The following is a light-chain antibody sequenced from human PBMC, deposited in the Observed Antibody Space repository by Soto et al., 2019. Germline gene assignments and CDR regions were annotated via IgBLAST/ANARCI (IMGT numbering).Light chain of an antibody. CDR3: HHYDRSPIFT. V-gene: IGKV3-11*01. CDR2: DAS. Sequence: EIVLTQSPATLSLSPGERATLSCRASQSVSSYLAWYQQKPGQAPRLLIYDASNRATGIPARFSGSGSGTDFTLTISSLEPEDFATYYCHHYDRSPIFTFGPGTKVDI. CDR1: QSVSSY. J-gene: IGKJ3*01.